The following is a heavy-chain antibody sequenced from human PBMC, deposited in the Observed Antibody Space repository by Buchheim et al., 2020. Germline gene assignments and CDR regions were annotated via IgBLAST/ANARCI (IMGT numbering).Heavy chain of an antibody. CDR3: ARNNWNDY. D-gene: IGHD1-20*01. V-gene: IGHV3-30*04. CDR2: ISYDGSNT. CDR1: GFNFSNYD. Sequence: QVQLVDSGGGVVQPGRSLRLSCAASGFNFSNYDMNWVRQAPGRGLEWVAIISYDGSNTYYAASLRGRFSISRDNSKNTLYLQRNSLRTEDTAVYYCARNNWNDYGGQGT. J-gene: IGHJ4*02.